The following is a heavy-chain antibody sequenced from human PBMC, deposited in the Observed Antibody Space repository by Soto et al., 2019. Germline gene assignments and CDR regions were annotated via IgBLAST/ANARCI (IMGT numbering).Heavy chain of an antibody. CDR1: GFTFSSYG. Sequence: GGSLRLSCAASGFTFSSYGMHWVRQAPGKGLEWVAVISYDGSNKYYADSVKGRFTISRDNSKNTLYLQMNSLRAEDTAVYYCAKAPVIRAWFGDRGGYYFDYWGQGTLVTVSS. CDR3: AKAPVIRAWFGDRGGYYFDY. CDR2: ISYDGSNK. V-gene: IGHV3-30*18. J-gene: IGHJ4*02. D-gene: IGHD3-10*01.